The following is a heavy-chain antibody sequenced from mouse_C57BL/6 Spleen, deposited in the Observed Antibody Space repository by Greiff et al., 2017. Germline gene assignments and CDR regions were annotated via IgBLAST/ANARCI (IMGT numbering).Heavy chain of an antibody. Sequence: VQLQQPGAELVMPGASVKLSCKASGYTFTSYWMHWVKQRPGQGLEWIGEIDPSDSYTNYNQKFKGKSTLTVDKSSSTAYMQLSSLTSEDSAVYYCARKSNYYGPFDDWGQGTTLTVSS. J-gene: IGHJ2*01. D-gene: IGHD1-1*01. CDR2: IDPSDSYT. CDR1: GYTFTSYW. CDR3: ARKSNYYGPFDD. V-gene: IGHV1-69*01.